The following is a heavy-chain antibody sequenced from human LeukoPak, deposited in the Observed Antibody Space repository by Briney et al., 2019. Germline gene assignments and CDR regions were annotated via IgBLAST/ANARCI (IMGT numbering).Heavy chain of an antibody. J-gene: IGHJ4*02. V-gene: IGHV1-46*01. Sequence: ASVKVSCKASGYTFTSNYIYWVRQAPGQGLEWMGIINPSGGSTSYPQKFKGRVTMTRDMSTSTVYMELSSLRSEDTAVYYCAREGGDGFKVIPYWGQGTLVTVSS. CDR1: GYTFTSNY. CDR2: INPSGGST. CDR3: AREGGDGFKVIPY. D-gene: IGHD2-21*02.